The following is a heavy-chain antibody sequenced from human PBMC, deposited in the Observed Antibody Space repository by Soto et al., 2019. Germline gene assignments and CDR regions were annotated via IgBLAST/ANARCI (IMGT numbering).Heavy chain of an antibody. V-gene: IGHV3-21*01. D-gene: IGHD1-1*01. CDR1: GSTFSSYS. CDR2: ISSSSTYI. Sequence: GGSLRLSCTVSGSTFSSYSMNWVRQAPGKGLEWVSSISSSSTYIYYADSVKGRFTISKDNAKNSLYLQMNSLRAEDTAVYYYASSNWMDWFEPWGQGTLVTVSS. J-gene: IGHJ5*02. CDR3: ASSNWMDWFEP.